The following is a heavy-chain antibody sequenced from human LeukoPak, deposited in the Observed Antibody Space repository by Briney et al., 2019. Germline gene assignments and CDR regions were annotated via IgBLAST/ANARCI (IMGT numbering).Heavy chain of an antibody. Sequence: GGSLRLSCAASGFTVSSNYMSWVRQAPGKGLEWVSVIFTDGNTFYVDSVKGRFTISRDNSKNTLYLQMNNLRAEDTAVYYCARDHYGLTSYPNPWGQGTLVTVSS. D-gene: IGHD3-10*01. V-gene: IGHV3-66*01. CDR3: ARDHYGLTSYPNP. CDR1: GFTVSSNY. CDR2: IFTDGNT. J-gene: IGHJ5*02.